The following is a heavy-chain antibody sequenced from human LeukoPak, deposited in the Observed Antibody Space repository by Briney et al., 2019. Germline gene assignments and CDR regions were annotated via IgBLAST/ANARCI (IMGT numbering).Heavy chain of an antibody. CDR3: ARGDYGSGSIYYYYYMDV. Sequence: GGSLRLSCAASGFTFSSYWMSWVRQAPGKGLEWVANIKQDGSEKYYVDSVKGRFTISRDNAKNSQYLQMNSLRAEDTAVYYCARGDYGSGSIYYYYYMDVWGKGTTVTVSS. J-gene: IGHJ6*03. CDR1: GFTFSSYW. CDR2: IKQDGSEK. V-gene: IGHV3-7*01. D-gene: IGHD3-10*01.